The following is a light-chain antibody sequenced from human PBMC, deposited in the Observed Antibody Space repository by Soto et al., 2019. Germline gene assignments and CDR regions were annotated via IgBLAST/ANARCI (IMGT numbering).Light chain of an antibody. Sequence: DIQMTQSPSTLSASVGDRVTITCRASQSISSWLAWYQQKPGEAPKLLIYQASSLKSGVPSRFSCSGSGTEFTLTISSLQPDDFATYYCQQYDNYSRTFGQGTKVEIK. V-gene: IGKV1-5*03. CDR1: QSISSW. CDR3: QQYDNYSRT. J-gene: IGKJ1*01. CDR2: QAS.